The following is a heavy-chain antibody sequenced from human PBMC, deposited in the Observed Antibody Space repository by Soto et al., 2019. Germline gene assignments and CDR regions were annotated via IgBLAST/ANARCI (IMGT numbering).Heavy chain of an antibody. CDR1: GFTFGSYE. Sequence: GGSLRLSCAASGFTFGSYEMNWVRQAPGEGLEWVSYISSSGSTIYNADSVKGRFTISRDNAKNSLYLQMNSLRAEDTAVYYCAREAVVTAAGNDAFDIWGQGTMVTVSS. CDR2: ISSSGSTI. V-gene: IGHV3-48*03. CDR3: AREAVVTAAGNDAFDI. D-gene: IGHD2-21*02. J-gene: IGHJ3*02.